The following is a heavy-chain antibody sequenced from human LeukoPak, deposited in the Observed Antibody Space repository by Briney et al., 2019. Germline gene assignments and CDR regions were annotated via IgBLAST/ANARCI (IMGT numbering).Heavy chain of an antibody. CDR1: GFTVSSNY. J-gene: IGHJ4*02. Sequence: GGPLRLSCAASGFTVSSNYMSWVRQAPGKGLEWVSVIYSGGSTYHADSVKGRFTISRDNSKNTLYLQMNSLRAEDTAVYYCARGSRSSGWFDYWGQGTLVTVSS. D-gene: IGHD6-19*01. CDR3: ARGSRSSGWFDY. V-gene: IGHV3-53*01. CDR2: IYSGGST.